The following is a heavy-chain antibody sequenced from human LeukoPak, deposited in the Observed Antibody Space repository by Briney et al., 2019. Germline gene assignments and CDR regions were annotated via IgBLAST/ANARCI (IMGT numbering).Heavy chain of an antibody. CDR2: ISSSGSTI. D-gene: IGHD6-19*01. V-gene: IGHV3-11*04. Sequence: GGSLRLSCEASGFTFSDYYMSWIRQAPGKGLEWVSYISSSGSTIYYADSVKGRFTISRDNAKSSLYLQMNSLRAEDTAVYYCARAVAGTWFDYWGQGTLVTVSS. J-gene: IGHJ4*02. CDR1: GFTFSDYY. CDR3: ARAVAGTWFDY.